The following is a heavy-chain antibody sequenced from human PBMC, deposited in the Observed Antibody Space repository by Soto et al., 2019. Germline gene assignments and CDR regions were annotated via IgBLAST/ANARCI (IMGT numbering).Heavy chain of an antibody. Sequence: GGSLRLSCAASGFTFSSYGMHWVRQAPGKGLEWVAVIWYDGSNKYYADSVKGRFTISRDNSKNTLYLQMNSLRAEDTAVYYCVREGGWGSYYDSSGYPGDYYYYGMDVWGQGTTVTVSS. CDR3: VREGGWGSYYDSSGYPGDYYYYGMDV. CDR2: IWYDGSNK. CDR1: GFTFSSYG. D-gene: IGHD3-22*01. V-gene: IGHV3-33*01. J-gene: IGHJ6*02.